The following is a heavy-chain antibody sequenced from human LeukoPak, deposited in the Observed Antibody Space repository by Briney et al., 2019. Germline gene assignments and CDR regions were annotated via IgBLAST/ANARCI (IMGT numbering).Heavy chain of an antibody. CDR1: GYTFTGYY. V-gene: IGHV1-2*06. CDR3: ARGYCSGGSCYSYVYNYYYYMDV. J-gene: IGHJ6*03. D-gene: IGHD2-15*01. Sequence: ASVKVSCKASGYTFTGYYMHWVRQAPGQGLEWMGRINPNSGGTNYAQKFQGRVTMTRDTSISTAYMELSRLRSDDTAVYCCARGYCSGGSCYSYVYNYYYYMDVWGKGTTVTVSS. CDR2: INPNSGGT.